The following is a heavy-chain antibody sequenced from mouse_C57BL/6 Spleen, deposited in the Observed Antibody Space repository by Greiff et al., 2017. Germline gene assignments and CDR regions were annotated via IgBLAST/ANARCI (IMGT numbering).Heavy chain of an antibody. CDR3: ARAYYSNRYYAMDY. D-gene: IGHD2-5*01. J-gene: IGHJ4*01. CDR2: IHPNSGST. Sequence: QVQLQQPGAELVKPGASVKLSCEASGYTFTSYWMHWVKQRPGQGLEWIGMIHPNSGSTNYNEKFKSKATLTVDKSSSTAYMQLSSLTSEDSAVYYCARAYYSNRYYAMDYWGQGTSVTVSS. V-gene: IGHV1-64*01. CDR1: GYTFTSYW.